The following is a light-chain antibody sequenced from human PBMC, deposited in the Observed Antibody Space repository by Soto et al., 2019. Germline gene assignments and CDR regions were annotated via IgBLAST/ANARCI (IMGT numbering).Light chain of an antibody. CDR1: QSISSN. J-gene: IGKJ5*01. Sequence: EIVMTQSPATLSVSPGERATLSCRASQSISSNLAWYQQKPGQAPRLLIYGASRRAMDIPVRFSGSGSGRDFTLTISGLEPEDFAVYYCQQYGSSPLISFGQGTRLEIK. CDR2: GAS. CDR3: QQYGSSPLIS. V-gene: IGKV3-20*01.